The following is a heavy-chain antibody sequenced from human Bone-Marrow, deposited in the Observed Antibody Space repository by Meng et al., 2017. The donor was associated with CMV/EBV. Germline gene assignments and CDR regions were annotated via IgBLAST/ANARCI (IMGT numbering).Heavy chain of an antibody. CDR3: AKDRGTGDWYFDL. CDR2: ITGTDGRT. D-gene: IGHD3/OR15-3a*01. Sequence: ASGFTFSNYLMSWVRQAPGKGLEWVSSITGTDGRTYYADSVKGRFTISRDNSKNTLYLQVDSLRVEDTAVYYCAKDRGTGDWYFDLWGRGTLVTVSS. CDR1: GFTFSNYL. V-gene: IGHV3-23*01. J-gene: IGHJ2*01.